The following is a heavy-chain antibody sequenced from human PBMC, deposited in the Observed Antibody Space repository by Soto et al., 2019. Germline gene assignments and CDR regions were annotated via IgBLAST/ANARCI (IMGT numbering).Heavy chain of an antibody. D-gene: IGHD6-6*01. J-gene: IGHJ4*02. Sequence: GSLRLSCAASGFTFSSYGMHWVRQAPGKGLEWVAVISYDGSNKYYADSVKGRFTISRDNSKNTLYLQMNSLRAEDTAVYYCAKDRSSSSADYWGQGTLVTVSS. CDR1: GFTFSSYG. V-gene: IGHV3-30*18. CDR2: ISYDGSNK. CDR3: AKDRSSSSADY.